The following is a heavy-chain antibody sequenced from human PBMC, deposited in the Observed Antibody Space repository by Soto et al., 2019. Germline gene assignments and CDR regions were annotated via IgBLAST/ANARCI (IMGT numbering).Heavy chain of an antibody. Sequence: QVQLVESGGGVVQPGRSLRLSRAASLFTFSTYAFHWFRQAPVKGLGWLALISIEGINKYYATSVKGRFTISRDKSKNTLYLHMKSLRAEDTAVYYWASSGYWGQGTLVTVSS. J-gene: IGHJ4*02. CDR1: LFTFSTYA. V-gene: IGHV3-30-3*01. CDR2: ISIEGINK. CDR3: ASSGY. D-gene: IGHD6-25*01.